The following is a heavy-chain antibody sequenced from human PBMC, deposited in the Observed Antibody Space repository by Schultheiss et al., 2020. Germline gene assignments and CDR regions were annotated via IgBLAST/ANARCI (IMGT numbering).Heavy chain of an antibody. Sequence: SETLSLTCAVYGGSFSGYYWSWIRQPPGKGLEWIGEINHSGSTNYNPSLKSRVTISVDTSKNQFSLKLSSVTAADTAVYYCARVRIAAAEFDYWGQGTLVNVSS. D-gene: IGHD6-13*01. CDR2: INHSGST. CDR3: ARVRIAAAEFDY. V-gene: IGHV4-34*01. J-gene: IGHJ4*02. CDR1: GGSFSGYY.